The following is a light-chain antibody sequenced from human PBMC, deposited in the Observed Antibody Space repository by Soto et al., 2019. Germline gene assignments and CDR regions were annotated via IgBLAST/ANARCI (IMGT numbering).Light chain of an antibody. J-gene: IGKJ1*01. CDR1: QSISSY. V-gene: IGKV1-39*01. Sequence: DIQMTQSPSSLSASVEDRITNTCRTSQSISSYLNLYQQKPGKAPKLLIYAASSLQSGVPSRFSGSGSGTDFTLTISSLQPEDFATYYCQQSYSTPRTFGQGTKVDIK. CDR2: AAS. CDR3: QQSYSTPRT.